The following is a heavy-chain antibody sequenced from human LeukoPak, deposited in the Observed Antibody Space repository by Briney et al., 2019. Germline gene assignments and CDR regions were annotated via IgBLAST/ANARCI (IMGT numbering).Heavy chain of an antibody. D-gene: IGHD4-11*01. V-gene: IGHV4-31*03. CDR3: ARDHTETSSLNFHNYYYYGMDI. J-gene: IGHJ6*02. CDR1: GGSIRSGDYS. CDR2: IYYSGST. Sequence: PSETLSLTCTVSGGSIRSGDYSWNWIRQHPGKGPEWIGYIYYSGSTYYNPSLTSRVTMSVDTSKNQFSLKLSSVTAADTAIYYCARDHTETSSLNFHNYYYYGMDIWGQGTTVIVSS.